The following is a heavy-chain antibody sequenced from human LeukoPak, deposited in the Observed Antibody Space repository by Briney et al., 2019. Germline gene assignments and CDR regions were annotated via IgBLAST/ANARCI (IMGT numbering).Heavy chain of an antibody. CDR3: ARDGPYYDSSGYYYTELDY. V-gene: IGHV3-48*03. J-gene: IGHJ4*02. D-gene: IGHD3-22*01. CDR2: ISSSGSTI. CDR1: GFTFSSYE. Sequence: GGSLRLSCAASGFTFSSYEMNWVRQAPGKGLEWVSYISSSGSTIHYADSVKGRFTISRDNAKNSLYLQMNSLRAEDTAVYYCARDGPYYDSSGYYYTELDYWGQGTLVTVSS.